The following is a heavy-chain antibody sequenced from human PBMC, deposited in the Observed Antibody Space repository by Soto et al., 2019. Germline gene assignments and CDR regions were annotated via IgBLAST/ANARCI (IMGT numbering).Heavy chain of an antibody. CDR1: GFTFSSYA. CDR2: ISGSGGST. J-gene: IGHJ1*01. D-gene: IGHD1-1*01. Sequence: GGSLRLSCAASGFTFSSYAMSWVRQAPGKGLEWVSAISGSGGSTYYADSVKGRFTISRDNSKNTLYLQMNSLRAEDTAVYYCAKKPRRWLQLIEYFQHWGQGTLVTVSS. V-gene: IGHV3-23*01. CDR3: AKKPRRWLQLIEYFQH.